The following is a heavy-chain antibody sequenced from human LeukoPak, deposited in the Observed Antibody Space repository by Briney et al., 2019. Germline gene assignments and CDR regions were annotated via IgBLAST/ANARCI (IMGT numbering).Heavy chain of an antibody. J-gene: IGHJ4*02. CDR2: INHSGST. V-gene: IGHV4-34*01. CDR1: GGSFSGYY. D-gene: IGHD3-16*01. CDR3: ARSLGYFDY. Sequence: KPSETLSLTCAVYGGSFSGYYWSWIRQPPGKGLEWIGEINHSGSTNYNPSLKSRVTISVDTSKNQFSLKLSSVTAADTAVYYCARSLGYFDYWGQGTPVTVSS.